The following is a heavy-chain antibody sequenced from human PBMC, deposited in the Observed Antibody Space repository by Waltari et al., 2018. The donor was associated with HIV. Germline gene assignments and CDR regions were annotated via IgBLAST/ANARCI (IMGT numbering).Heavy chain of an antibody. CDR3: ARGLPQGGIVVVPAAMGYFDL. CDR1: GGSFSGYY. Sequence: QVQLQQWGAGLLKPSETLSLTCAVYGGSFSGYYWSWIRQPQGKGLEWIGEINHSGSTNYNPSLKSRVTISVDTSKNQFSLKLSSVTAADTAVYYCARGLPQGGIVVVPAAMGYFDLWGRGTLVTVSS. V-gene: IGHV4-34*01. J-gene: IGHJ2*01. D-gene: IGHD2-2*01. CDR2: INHSGST.